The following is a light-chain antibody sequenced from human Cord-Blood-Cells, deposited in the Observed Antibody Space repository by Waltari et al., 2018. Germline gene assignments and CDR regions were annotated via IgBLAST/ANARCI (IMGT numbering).Light chain of an antibody. V-gene: IGLV2-14*01. CDR2: DVS. CDR1: SSDVGGYNY. CDR3: SSYTSSSTWV. J-gene: IGLJ3*02. Sequence: QSALTHPASVSGSPGPSLTISCTGTSSDVGGYNYVSWYQQHPGKAPKPMIYDVSNRPSGVSNRFSGSKSGNTASLTISGLQAEDEADYYCSSYTSSSTWVFGGGTKLTVL.